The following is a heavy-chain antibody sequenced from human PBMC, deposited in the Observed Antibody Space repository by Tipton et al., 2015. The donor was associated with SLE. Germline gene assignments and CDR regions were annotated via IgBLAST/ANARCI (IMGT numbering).Heavy chain of an antibody. CDR1: GGSFSGYY. D-gene: IGHD4-17*01. V-gene: IGHV4-34*01. CDR3: ARHRGDYGDYARRFDY. Sequence: TLSLTCAVYGGSFSGYYWSWIRQPPGKGLEWIGEINHSGSTNYNPSLKSRVTISVDTSKNQFSLKLSSVTAADTAVYYCARHRGDYGDYARRFDYWGQGTLVTVSS. J-gene: IGHJ4*02. CDR2: INHSGST.